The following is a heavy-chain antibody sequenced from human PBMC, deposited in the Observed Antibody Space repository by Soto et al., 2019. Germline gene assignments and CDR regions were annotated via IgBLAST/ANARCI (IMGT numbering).Heavy chain of an antibody. V-gene: IGHV3-21*01. CDR3: ARSTPGNPFDI. Sequence: PGGSLRLSCAASGFTFRTYTMNWVRQAPGKGLEWVSSISAGSRCIYYTDSLKGRSTVSRDNSKNSLYLQINSLKSFVLVVYYWARSTPGNPFDIWGQGTMVTVSS. J-gene: IGHJ3*02. CDR2: ISAGSRCI. CDR1: GFTFRTYT. D-gene: IGHD3-10*01.